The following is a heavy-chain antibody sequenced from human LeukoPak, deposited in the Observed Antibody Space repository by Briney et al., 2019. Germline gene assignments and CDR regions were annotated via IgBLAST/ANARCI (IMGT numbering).Heavy chain of an antibody. Sequence: GGSLRLSCAASGFTFSSYWMHWVRQAPGKGLVWVSRINSDGSSTSYADSVKGRFTISRDNAKNTLYLQMNSLRAEDTAVYYCARDALYAHRYSSGGNWFDPWGQGTLVTVSS. CDR3: ARDALYAHRYSSGGNWFDP. CDR1: GFTFSSYW. CDR2: INSDGSST. J-gene: IGHJ5*02. V-gene: IGHV3-74*01. D-gene: IGHD6-19*01.